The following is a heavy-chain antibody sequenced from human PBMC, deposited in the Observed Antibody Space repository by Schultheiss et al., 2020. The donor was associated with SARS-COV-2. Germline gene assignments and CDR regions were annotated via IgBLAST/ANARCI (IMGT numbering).Heavy chain of an antibody. J-gene: IGHJ5*02. CDR2: ISYDGSNK. CDR1: GFTFSSYG. CDR3: AKDVAVAAPQNWFDP. D-gene: IGHD6-19*01. Sequence: GGSLRLSCAASGFTFSSYGMHWVRQAPGKGLEWVAVISYDGSNKYYADSVKGRFTISRDNSKNTLYLQMNSLRAEDTAVYYCAKDVAVAAPQNWFDPWGQGTLVTVSS. V-gene: IGHV3-30*18.